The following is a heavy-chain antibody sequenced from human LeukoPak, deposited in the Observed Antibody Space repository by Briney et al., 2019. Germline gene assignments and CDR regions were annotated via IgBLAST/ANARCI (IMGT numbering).Heavy chain of an antibody. Sequence: PSETLSLTCAVYSGSFSGYYWSWIRQPPGKGLEWIGEINHSGSTNYNPSLKSRVTISVDTSKNQFSLKLSSVTAADTAVYYCASTTGYSQYWGQGTLVTVSS. CDR3: ASTTGYSQY. J-gene: IGHJ1*01. CDR1: SGSFSGYY. CDR2: INHSGST. V-gene: IGHV4-34*01. D-gene: IGHD4-11*01.